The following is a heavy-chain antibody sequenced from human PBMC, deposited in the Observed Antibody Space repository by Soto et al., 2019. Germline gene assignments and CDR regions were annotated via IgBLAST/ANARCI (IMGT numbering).Heavy chain of an antibody. CDR1: GCXISSSTYY. V-gene: IGHV4-39*01. CDR2: IYYSGST. Sequence: PXEXLSLTCTISGCXISSSTYYWGWIRQPPGKGLEWIGSIYYSGSTYYNPSLKSRVTISVDTSKNQFSLKLSYLTAADPAVYYCAGLGSTVTTYLLDYWGRGTLAPVSS. CDR3: AGLGSTVTTYLLDY. J-gene: IGHJ4*02. D-gene: IGHD4-17*01.